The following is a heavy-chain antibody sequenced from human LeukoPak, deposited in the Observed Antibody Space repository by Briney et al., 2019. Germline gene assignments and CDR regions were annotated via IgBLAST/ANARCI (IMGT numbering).Heavy chain of an antibody. CDR2: FIPASGGT. CDR3: AKEYYYDSSGYYGD. V-gene: IGHV1-2*02. D-gene: IGHD3-22*01. J-gene: IGHJ4*02. CDR1: GYTFTCYY. Sequence: ASVKVSCKASGYTFTCYYMHWVRQAPGQGLEWMGWFIPASGGTNYAQNFQGRVTMTRDMSTSTVYMELSSLRSEDTAVYYCAKEYYYDSSGYYGDWGQGTLVTVSS.